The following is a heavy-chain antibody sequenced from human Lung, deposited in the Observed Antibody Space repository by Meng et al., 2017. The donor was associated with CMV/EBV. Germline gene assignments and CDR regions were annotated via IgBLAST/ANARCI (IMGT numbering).Heavy chain of an antibody. J-gene: IGHJ4*02. Sequence: GGSXRLXCAASGLTVSRNYMNWVRQAPGKGLEWVSVLYPSGATFYADSVKGRFTISRDSSKNTLYLQMNSLRLDDTAVYYCARDRGALWFGKFDSWGPGNLV. CDR1: GLTVSRNY. CDR3: ARDRGALWFGKFDS. CDR2: LYPSGAT. D-gene: IGHD3-10*01. V-gene: IGHV3-53*01.